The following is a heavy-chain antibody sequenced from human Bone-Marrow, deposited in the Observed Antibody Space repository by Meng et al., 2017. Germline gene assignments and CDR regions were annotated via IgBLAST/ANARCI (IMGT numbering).Heavy chain of an antibody. J-gene: IGHJ5*02. CDR3: TRVPESPYGDYGVDWFDP. Sequence: GESLKISCAASGLTFSSYWMSWVRQAPGKGLEWVGFIRSKAYGGTTEYAASVKGRFTISRDDSKSIAYLQMNSLKTEDTAVYYCTRVPESPYGDYGVDWFDPWGQGTLVTVSS. CDR2: IRSKAYGGTT. CDR1: GLTFSSYW. V-gene: IGHV3-49*04. D-gene: IGHD4-17*01.